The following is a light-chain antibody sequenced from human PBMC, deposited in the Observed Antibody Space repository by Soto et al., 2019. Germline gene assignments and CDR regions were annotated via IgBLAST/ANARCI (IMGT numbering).Light chain of an antibody. J-gene: IGKJ1*01. CDR1: QSVTSDY. CDR3: QQYGRP. CDR2: GAS. V-gene: IGKV3-20*01. Sequence: VLTQSPGTLSLSPGERATLSCRASQSVTSDYLAWYQQKPGQAPRLLIHGASSRATGIPDRFSGSGSGTDFTLTISRLEPEDFAVYYCQQYGRPFGQRTKVDI.